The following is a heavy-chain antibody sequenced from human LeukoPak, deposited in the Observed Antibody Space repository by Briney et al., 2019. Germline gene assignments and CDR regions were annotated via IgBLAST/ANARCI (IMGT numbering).Heavy chain of an antibody. D-gene: IGHD3-10*01. CDR1: GYTFTGYY. Sequence: ASVKASCKASGYTFTGYYMHWVRQAPGQGLEWMGWINPNSGGTNYAQKFQGRVTMTEDTSTDTAYMELSSLRSEDTAVYYCATMVRGVRNYWGQGTLVTVSS. J-gene: IGHJ4*02. CDR3: ATMVRGVRNY. V-gene: IGHV1-2*02. CDR2: INPNSGGT.